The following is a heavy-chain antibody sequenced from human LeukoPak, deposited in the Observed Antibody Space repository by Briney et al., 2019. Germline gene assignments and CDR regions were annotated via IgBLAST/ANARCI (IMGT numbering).Heavy chain of an antibody. CDR3: ARATTHNWNFGRYFDY. V-gene: IGHV4-38-2*02. CDR2: IYHSGST. D-gene: IGHD1-7*01. J-gene: IGHJ4*02. CDR1: DYSISSGYY. Sequence: PSETLSLTCTVSDYSISSGYYWGWIRPPPGKGLEWIGTIYHSGSTYYNPSLKSRVTISVDTSKNQFSLKLSSVTAADTAVYYCARATTHNWNFGRYFDYWGQGTLVTVSS.